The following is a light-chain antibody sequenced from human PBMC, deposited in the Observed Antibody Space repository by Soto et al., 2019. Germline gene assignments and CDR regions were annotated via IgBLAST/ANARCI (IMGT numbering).Light chain of an antibody. CDR3: QQYGSSPPAT. Sequence: VLTQSPDTLSVSPGERATLSCRASRGIKSNLAWYQQRPGQAPRLLIYGASSRATGIPDRFSGSGSGTDFTLTISRLEPEDFAVYYCQQYGSSPPATFGQGTRLEIK. CDR2: GAS. J-gene: IGKJ5*01. CDR1: RGIKSN. V-gene: IGKV3-20*01.